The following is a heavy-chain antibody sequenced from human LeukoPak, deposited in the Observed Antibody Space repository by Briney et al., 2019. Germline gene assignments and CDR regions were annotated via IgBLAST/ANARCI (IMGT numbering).Heavy chain of an antibody. V-gene: IGHV3-21*01. CDR3: ARAPWYYDSSGSARSENDY. CDR1: GFTFSSYS. D-gene: IGHD3-22*01. CDR2: ISSSSSYI. J-gene: IGHJ4*02. Sequence: PGGSLRLSCAASGFTFSSYSMNWVRQAPGKGLEWVSSISSSSSYIYYADSVKGRFTISRDNAKNSLYLQMNSLRAEDTAVYYCARAPWYYDSSGSARSENDYWGQGTLVTVSS.